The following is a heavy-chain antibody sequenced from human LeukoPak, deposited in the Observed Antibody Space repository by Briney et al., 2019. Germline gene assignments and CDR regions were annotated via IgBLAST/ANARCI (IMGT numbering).Heavy chain of an antibody. J-gene: IGHJ4*02. CDR1: GFTSSGYG. D-gene: IGHD4-11*01. CDR3: ARLTTRYFDY. V-gene: IGHV3-33*01. Sequence: GGSLRLSCAASGFTSSGYGMHWVRQAPGKGLEWVAVIWFDGSNTYYADSVKGRFTISRDNSKNTLFLQMNSLRAEDTAVYFCARLTTRYFDYWGQGTLVTVSS. CDR2: IWFDGSNT.